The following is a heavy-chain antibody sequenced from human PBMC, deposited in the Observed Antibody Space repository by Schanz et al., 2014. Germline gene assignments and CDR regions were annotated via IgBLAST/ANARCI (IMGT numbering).Heavy chain of an antibody. CDR3: VRDAGWAFGDYHGMDV. V-gene: IGHV1-18*01. D-gene: IGHD3-10*01. CDR1: GYSFTDYA. J-gene: IGHJ6*02. Sequence: QVQLVQSGAEVKKPGASVKVSCKASGYSFTDYAIHWVRQAPGQGLEWMGWISAYNGHTTYAQKFQGRVTMTTDTSTSTAYMELRSLISDDTAVYYCVRDAGWAFGDYHGMDVWGQGTSVTVSS. CDR2: ISAYNGHT.